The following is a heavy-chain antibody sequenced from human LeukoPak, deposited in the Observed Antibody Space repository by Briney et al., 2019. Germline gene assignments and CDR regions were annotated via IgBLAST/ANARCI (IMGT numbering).Heavy chain of an antibody. V-gene: IGHV3-21*01. CDR3: ASFPLGYCSSTSCVYYFDY. CDR1: GFTFSSYS. Sequence: GGSLRLSCAASGFTFSSYSMNWVRQAPGKGLEWVSSISSSSRYIYYADSVKGRFTISRDNAKNSLYLQMNSLRAEDTAVYYCASFPLGYCSSTSCVYYFDYWGQGTLVTVSS. D-gene: IGHD2-2*01. J-gene: IGHJ4*02. CDR2: ISSSSRYI.